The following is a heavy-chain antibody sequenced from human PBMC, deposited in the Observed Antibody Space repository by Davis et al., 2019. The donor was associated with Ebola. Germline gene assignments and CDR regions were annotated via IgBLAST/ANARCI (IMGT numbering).Heavy chain of an antibody. D-gene: IGHD3-10*01. V-gene: IGHV5-51*01. CDR1: GYSFPTYW. CDR2: IYPLDSDT. CDR3: ARFQGTYNWFDP. J-gene: IGHJ5*02. Sequence: GESLKISCKGSGYSFPTYWIGWVRQRPGKGLEWMGIIYPLDSDTRYSPSFQGQVTISADKSISTAYLQWSSLKASDTAMYYCARFQGTYNWFDPWGQGTLVTVSS.